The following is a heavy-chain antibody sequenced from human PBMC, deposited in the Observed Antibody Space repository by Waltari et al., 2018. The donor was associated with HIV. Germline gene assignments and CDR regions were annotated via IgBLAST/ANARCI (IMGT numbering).Heavy chain of an antibody. J-gene: IGHJ5*02. Sequence: EVQLVASGGGLVKPGGSLRLSCAASGLTFSSYWMHWVRQAPGKGLVWVSRISGDGSSTTDADSVKGRFTISRDNPKNTLYLQMNSLRVEDTAVYYCVREVVVAATWWFDPWGQGTLVTVSS. CDR1: GLTFSSYW. D-gene: IGHD2-15*01. V-gene: IGHV3-74*01. CDR3: VREVVVAATWWFDP. CDR2: ISGDGSST.